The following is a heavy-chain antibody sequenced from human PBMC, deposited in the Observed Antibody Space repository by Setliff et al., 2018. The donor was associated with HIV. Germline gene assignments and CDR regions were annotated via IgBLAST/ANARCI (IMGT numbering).Heavy chain of an antibody. Sequence: GESLRLSCAASGFIFSRYAMSWVRQAPGKGLEWVSVITGSDGRTYYADSLKGRFTISRDNSKNTLYLQMNSLRAEDTAVYYCAKSGRAQWLVPYHFDYWGQGTLVTVSS. V-gene: IGHV3-23*01. CDR3: AKSGRAQWLVPYHFDY. D-gene: IGHD6-19*01. CDR2: ITGSDGRT. J-gene: IGHJ4*02. CDR1: GFIFSRYA.